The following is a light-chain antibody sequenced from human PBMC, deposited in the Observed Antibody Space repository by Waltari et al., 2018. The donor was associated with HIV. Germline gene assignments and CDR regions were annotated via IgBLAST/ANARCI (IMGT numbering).Light chain of an antibody. CDR3: GTWDSSLSAVL. CDR2: DNN. V-gene: IGLV1-51*01. J-gene: IGLJ2*01. Sequence: QSVLTQSPSVSAAPGQTVTISCSGSSSNIGNYSVSWYQQLPGTAPKLLIYDNNKRPSGIPDRFSGSKSGTSATLVITGLQTGDEADYYCGTWDSSLSAVLFGGGTKLTVL. CDR1: SSNIGNYS.